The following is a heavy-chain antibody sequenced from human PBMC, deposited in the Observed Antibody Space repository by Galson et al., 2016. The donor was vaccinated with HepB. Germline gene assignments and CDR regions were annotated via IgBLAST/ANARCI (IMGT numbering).Heavy chain of an antibody. CDR1: GFTLSNYA. CDR2: IRGSGGTT. Sequence: SLRLSCAASGFTLSNYAMKWVRQAPGKGLEWVSDIRGSGGTTYYADSVKGRFTISRDNSKHTVSLQMNSLRVEDTAVYYCAREPYSRTWNYIDFWGQGSLVTVSS. D-gene: IGHD1-26*01. J-gene: IGHJ4*02. CDR3: AREPYSRTWNYIDF. V-gene: IGHV3-23*01.